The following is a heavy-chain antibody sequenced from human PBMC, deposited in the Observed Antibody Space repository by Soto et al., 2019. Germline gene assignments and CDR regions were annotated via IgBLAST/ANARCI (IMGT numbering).Heavy chain of an antibody. CDR1: GYTFAMHY. Sequence: QVQLVQSGAEVKKPGGSVKISCKTSGYTFAMHYIHWVRPVPGQGLERMGMINPSDGSTSYVQKFEGRVNMIRGSSATAVCLDMRRLTLPVTAVFNFARDDAEGGRRQAFCGQG. V-gene: IGHV1-46*01. J-gene: IGHJ4*02. CDR2: INPSDGST. CDR3: ARDDAEGGRRQAF. D-gene: IGHD3-16*01.